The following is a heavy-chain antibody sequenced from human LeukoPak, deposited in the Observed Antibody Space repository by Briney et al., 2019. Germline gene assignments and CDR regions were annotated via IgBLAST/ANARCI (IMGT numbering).Heavy chain of an antibody. V-gene: IGHV1-24*01. CDR1: GYTLTELS. Sequence: AASVKVSCKVSGYTLTELSMHWVRQAPGKGLEWMGGFDPEDGETIYAQKFQGRVTMTRDTSISTAYMELSSLRSDDTAVYYCARGGSAWYDRPYDYWGQGTLVTVSS. D-gene: IGHD6-19*01. J-gene: IGHJ4*02. CDR2: FDPEDGET. CDR3: ARGGSAWYDRPYDY.